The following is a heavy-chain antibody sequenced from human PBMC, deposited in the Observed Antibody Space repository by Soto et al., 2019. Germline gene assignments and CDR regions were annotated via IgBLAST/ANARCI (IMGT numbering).Heavy chain of an antibody. CDR2: INHSGGT. Sequence: KTSETLSLTCAVYGGSFSGYYWSWIRQPPGKGLEWIGEINHSGGTNYNPSLKSRVTISVDTSKNQFSLKLSSVTAADTAVYYCARRKNPYYYGSGSPFDPWGQGTLVTVSS. CDR1: GGSFSGYY. D-gene: IGHD3-10*01. V-gene: IGHV4-34*01. CDR3: ARRKNPYYYGSGSPFDP. J-gene: IGHJ5*02.